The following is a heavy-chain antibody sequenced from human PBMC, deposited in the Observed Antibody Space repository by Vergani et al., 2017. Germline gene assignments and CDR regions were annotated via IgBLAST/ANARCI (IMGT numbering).Heavy chain of an antibody. V-gene: IGHV4-59*11. CDR2: IHYSENT. D-gene: IGHD6-19*01. J-gene: IGHJ5*02. CDR3: ASDTHSGQRADR. Sequence: QVQLQESGPGLVKSSETLSLTCSVSFDSIRNLYCNWIRQPPGKGLGWIGSIHYSENTNYNPSLKTRFTISVDTSKNQFSLPLTSVTAADTAVYYCASDTHSGQRADRWGQGILVTVTS. CDR1: FDSIRNLY.